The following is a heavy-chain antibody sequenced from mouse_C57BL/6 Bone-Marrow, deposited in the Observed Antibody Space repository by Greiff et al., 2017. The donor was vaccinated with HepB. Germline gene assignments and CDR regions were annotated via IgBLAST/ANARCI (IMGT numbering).Heavy chain of an antibody. CDR3: TTFITTVVENY. CDR1: GFNIKDDY. V-gene: IGHV14-4*01. Sequence: EVKLVESGAELVRPGASVKLSCTASGFNIKDDYMHWVKQRPEQGLEWIGWIEPENGDTEYASKFQGKATITADTSSNTAYLQLSSLTSEDTAVYYCTTFITTVVENYWGQGTTLTVSS. CDR2: IEPENGDT. J-gene: IGHJ2*01. D-gene: IGHD1-1*01.